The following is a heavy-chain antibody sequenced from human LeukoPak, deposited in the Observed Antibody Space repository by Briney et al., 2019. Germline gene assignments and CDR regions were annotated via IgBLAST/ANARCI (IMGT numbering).Heavy chain of an antibody. D-gene: IGHD4-11*01. CDR1: GGTFISYA. CDR3: ARGGSVTVTARGWFDP. V-gene: IGHV1-69*01. Sequence: SVKVSCKASGGTFISYAISWVRQAPGQGLEWMGGIIPIFGTANYAQKFQGRVTITADESTSTAYMELSSLRSEDTAVYYCARGGSVTVTARGWFDPWGQGTLVTVSS. CDR2: IIPIFGTA. J-gene: IGHJ5*02.